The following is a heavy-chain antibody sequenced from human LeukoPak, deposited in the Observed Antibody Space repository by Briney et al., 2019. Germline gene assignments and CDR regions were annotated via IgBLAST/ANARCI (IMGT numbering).Heavy chain of an antibody. Sequence: GGSLRLSCAASGFTFSSYWMSWVRQAPGKGLEWVANIKQDGSEKYYVDSVKGRFTISRDNAKNSPYLQMNSLRAEDTAVYYCARVGYCSGGSCYVPFDYWGQGTLVTVSS. CDR1: GFTFSSYW. CDR2: IKQDGSEK. D-gene: IGHD2-15*01. V-gene: IGHV3-7*03. CDR3: ARVGYCSGGSCYVPFDY. J-gene: IGHJ4*02.